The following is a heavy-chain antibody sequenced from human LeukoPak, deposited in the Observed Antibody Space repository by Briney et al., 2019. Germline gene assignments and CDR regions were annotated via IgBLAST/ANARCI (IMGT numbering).Heavy chain of an antibody. CDR3: ARDRWSVVVPAASFDY. D-gene: IGHD2-2*01. CDR2: ISSSSSYI. Sequence: GGSPRLSCAASGFTFSSYSMNWVRQAPGKGLEWVSSISSSSSYIYYADSVKGRFTISRDNAKNSLYLQMNSLRAEDTAVYYCARDRWSVVVPAASFDYWGQGTLVTVSS. CDR1: GFTFSSYS. J-gene: IGHJ4*02. V-gene: IGHV3-21*01.